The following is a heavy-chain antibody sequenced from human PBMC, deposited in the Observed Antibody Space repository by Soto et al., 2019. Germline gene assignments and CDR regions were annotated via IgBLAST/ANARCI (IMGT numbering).Heavy chain of an antibody. J-gene: IGHJ4*02. CDR2: INHSGST. V-gene: IGHV4-34*01. Sequence: QVQLQQWGAGLLKPSETLSLTCAVYGGSFSGYYWSWIRQPPAKGLEWIGEINHSGSTNYNPSLKSRVTISVDTSKTQFSLKLSSVTAADTAVYYCARGADIMDDYIWGSYRYTPHYFDYWGQGTLVTVSS. CDR1: GGSFSGYY. CDR3: ARGADIMDDYIWGSYRYTPHYFDY. D-gene: IGHD3-16*02.